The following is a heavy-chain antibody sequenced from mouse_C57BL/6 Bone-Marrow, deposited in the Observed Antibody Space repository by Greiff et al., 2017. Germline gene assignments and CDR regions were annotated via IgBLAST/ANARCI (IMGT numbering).Heavy chain of an antibody. CDR1: GYTFTDYN. CDR2: INPNNGGT. J-gene: IGHJ4*01. V-gene: IGHV1-22*01. Sequence: EVQLQQSGPELVKPGASVKMSCKASGYTFTDYNMHWVKQSHGKSLEWIGYINPNNGGTSYNQKFKGKATLTVNKSSSTAYMELRSLTSEDSAVYYCARDFEYYGSSCDYYAMDDWGQGTSVTVSS. D-gene: IGHD1-1*01. CDR3: ARDFEYYGSSCDYYAMDD.